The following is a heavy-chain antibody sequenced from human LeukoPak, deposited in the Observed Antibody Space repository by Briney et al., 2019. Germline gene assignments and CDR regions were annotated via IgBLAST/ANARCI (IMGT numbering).Heavy chain of an antibody. CDR2: IYSGGST. V-gene: IGHV3-53*04. Sequence: PGGSLRLSCAASGFSVSDNYMTWVRQAPGKGLEWVSIIYSGGSTYYADSVKGRFTISGHNSKNTVYLQMNSLRAEDTAVYYCVKDQGSGSGRYYDFDYWGQGTLVTVSS. CDR1: GFSVSDNY. J-gene: IGHJ4*02. CDR3: VKDQGSGSGRYYDFDY. D-gene: IGHD3-10*01.